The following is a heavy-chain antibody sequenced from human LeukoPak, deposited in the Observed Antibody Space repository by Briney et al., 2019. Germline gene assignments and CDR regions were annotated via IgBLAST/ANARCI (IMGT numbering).Heavy chain of an antibody. J-gene: IGHJ5*02. CDR1: GYTFTGYY. CDR2: INPNSGGT. CDR3: ARETYYYGSGSYSP. Sequence: ASVKVSCKASGYTFTGYYTHWVRQAPGQGLEWMGWINPNSGGTNYAQKFQGRVTMTRDTSISTAYMELSRLRSDDTAVYYCARETYYYGSGSYSPWGQGTLVTASS. V-gene: IGHV1-2*02. D-gene: IGHD3-10*01.